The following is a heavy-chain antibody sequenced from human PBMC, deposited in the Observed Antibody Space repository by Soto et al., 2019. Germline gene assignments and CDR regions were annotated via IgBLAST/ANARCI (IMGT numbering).Heavy chain of an antibody. CDR3: ARVMEADLYYYYYGMDV. V-gene: IGHV4-30-4*01. CDR2: IYYSGST. J-gene: IGHJ6*02. D-gene: IGHD1-1*01. CDR1: GASLDSTNYY. Sequence: SETLSLTCPVSGASLDSTNYYWIWIRQPPGKGLEWIGYIYYSGSTYYNPSLKSRVTISVDTSKNQFSLKLSSVTAADTAVYYCARVMEADLYYYYYGMDVWGQGTTVTVSS.